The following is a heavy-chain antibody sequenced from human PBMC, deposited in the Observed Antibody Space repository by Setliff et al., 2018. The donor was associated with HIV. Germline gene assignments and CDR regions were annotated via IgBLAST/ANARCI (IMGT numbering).Heavy chain of an antibody. V-gene: IGHV5-51*01. Sequence: PGESLKISCKGSGYSFSSYWIGWVRQMPGKGLEWMGIIYPGDSDTRYSPSFQGQVTISADKSISTAYLQCSSLKASDSAMYYCARPRGNDYAGSGFDNWGQGTLVTVSS. D-gene: IGHD2-2*01. CDR1: GYSFSSYW. CDR3: ARPRGNDYAGSGFDN. CDR2: IYPGDSDT. J-gene: IGHJ4*02.